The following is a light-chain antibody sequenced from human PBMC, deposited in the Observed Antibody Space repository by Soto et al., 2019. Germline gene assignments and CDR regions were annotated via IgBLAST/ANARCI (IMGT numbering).Light chain of an antibody. CDR1: SSDVGGYHY. CDR2: EVD. Sequence: QSVLTQPPSASESPGQSVTISCTGTSSDVGGYHYVSWYQHHPGRAPKLLIYEVDKRPPGVPGRFSGSKSGNTASLTVSVLQADDEADYYCLSYGGNNNYVFGTGTKLTVL. CDR3: LSYGGNNNYV. J-gene: IGLJ1*01. V-gene: IGLV2-8*01.